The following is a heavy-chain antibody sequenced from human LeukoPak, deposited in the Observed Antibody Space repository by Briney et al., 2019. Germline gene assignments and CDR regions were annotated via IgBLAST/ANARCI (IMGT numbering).Heavy chain of an antibody. V-gene: IGHV4-31*03. J-gene: IGHJ4*02. D-gene: IGHD6-19*01. CDR2: IYYTGST. Sequence: PSKTLSLTCTVSGGSISSGGSYWSWIRQHPGKGLEWIGYIYYTGSTYYNPSLKSRVTLSVDTSKNQFSLKLTSVTAADTAVYFCAREPGLGYSSGPLDYWGQGTLVTVSS. CDR1: GGSISSGGSY. CDR3: AREPGLGYSSGPLDY.